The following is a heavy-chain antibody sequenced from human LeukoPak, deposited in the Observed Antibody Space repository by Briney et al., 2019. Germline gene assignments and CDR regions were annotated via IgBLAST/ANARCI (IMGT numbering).Heavy chain of an antibody. CDR1: GFTFSSYE. CDR3: ARSSGTYHFDY. D-gene: IGHD1-26*01. CDR2: ISSSGTTI. J-gene: IGHJ4*02. Sequence: PGGSLRLSCAASGFTFSSYEMNWVRQAPGKGLEWVSYISSSGTTIYYADSVKGRFIISRDNAKNSLFLQVNSLRAEDTAVYYCARSSGTYHFDYWGQGTLVTVSS. V-gene: IGHV3-48*03.